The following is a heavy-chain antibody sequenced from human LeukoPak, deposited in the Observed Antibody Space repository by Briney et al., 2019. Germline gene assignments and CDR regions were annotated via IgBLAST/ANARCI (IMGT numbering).Heavy chain of an antibody. CDR1: GFTFSSYG. D-gene: IGHD4-17*01. J-gene: IGHJ4*02. Sequence: GGSLRLSCAASGFTFSSYGMHWVRQAPGKGLEWVAVISFDGSNKYYADSVKGRFTISRDNSKNTLYLQMNSLRAEDTAVYYCAKDPYDYGDYVPDYWGQGTLVTVSS. CDR2: ISFDGSNK. V-gene: IGHV3-30*18. CDR3: AKDPYDYGDYVPDY.